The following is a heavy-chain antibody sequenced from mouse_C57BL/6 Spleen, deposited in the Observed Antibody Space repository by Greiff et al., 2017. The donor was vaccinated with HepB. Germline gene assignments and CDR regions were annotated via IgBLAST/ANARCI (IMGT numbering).Heavy chain of an antibody. D-gene: IGHD1-1*01. V-gene: IGHV5-17*01. CDR2: ISSGSSTI. CDR1: GFTFSDYG. J-gene: IGHJ1*03. CDR3: SRTTVVPGWYFDV. Sequence: EVQVVESGGGLVKPGGSLKLSCAASGFTFSDYGMHWVRQAPEKGLAWVAYISSGSSTIYYADTVKGRFTISRDNAKNTLFLQMTSLRSEDTAMYYCSRTTVVPGWYFDVWGTGTTVTVCS.